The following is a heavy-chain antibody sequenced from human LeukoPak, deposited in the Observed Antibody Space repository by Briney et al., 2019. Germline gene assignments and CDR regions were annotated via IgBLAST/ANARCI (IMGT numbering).Heavy chain of an antibody. CDR3: ARGWGRRWSHYYGSGKLYYYGMDV. J-gene: IGHJ6*02. D-gene: IGHD3-10*01. CDR1: GFTFSSYD. V-gene: IGHV3-13*04. Sequence: QPGRSLRLSCAASGFTFSSYDMHWVRQATGKGLEWVSAIGTAGDTYYPGSVKGRFTISRENAKNSLYLQMNSLRAGDTAVYYCARGWGRRWSHYYGSGKLYYYGMDVWGQGTTVTVSS. CDR2: IGTAGDT.